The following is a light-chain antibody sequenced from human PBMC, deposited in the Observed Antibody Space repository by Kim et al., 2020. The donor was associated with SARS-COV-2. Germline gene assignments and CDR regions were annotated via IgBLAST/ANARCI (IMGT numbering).Light chain of an antibody. CDR2: GTS. V-gene: IGKV3-15*01. CDR1: QSVSTH. J-gene: IGKJ4*01. Sequence: EIEMTQSPASLSVFPGERVTLSCRASQSVSTHLAWYQQKPGQAPRLLIHGTSTRATDIPARFRGSGSGTEFTLTINSLQSEDFAIYYCQQYNDWPPLTFGGGTKVDIK. CDR3: QQYNDWPPLT.